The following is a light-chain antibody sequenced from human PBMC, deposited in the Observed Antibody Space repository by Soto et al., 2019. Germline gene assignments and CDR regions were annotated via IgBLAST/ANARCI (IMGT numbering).Light chain of an antibody. CDR1: SSNIGAGHD. CDR3: QSYDSSLSGSGV. J-gene: IGLJ3*02. CDR2: GNN. Sequence: QSVLTQPPSVSGAPGQRVTISCTGSSSNIGAGHDVHWYQQLPGTAPKLLIYGNNNRPSGVPDRFSGSKSGTSASLAISGLQAEDEADYYCQSYDSSLSGSGVFGGGTQLTVL. V-gene: IGLV1-40*01.